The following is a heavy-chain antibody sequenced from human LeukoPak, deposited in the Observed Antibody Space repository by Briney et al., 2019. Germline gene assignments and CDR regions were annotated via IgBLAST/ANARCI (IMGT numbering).Heavy chain of an antibody. CDR1: GGSISSSSYY. CDR2: IYYSGST. D-gene: IGHD2-15*01. J-gene: IGHJ6*02. CDR3: ARGDCSGGSCYPYYYYGMDV. Sequence: PSETLSLTCTVSGGSISSSSYYWGWIRQPPGKGLEWIGSIYYSGSTYYNPSLKSRVTISVDTSKNQFSLKLSSVTAADTAVYYCARGDCSGGSCYPYYYYGMDVWGQGTTVTVSS. V-gene: IGHV4-39*01.